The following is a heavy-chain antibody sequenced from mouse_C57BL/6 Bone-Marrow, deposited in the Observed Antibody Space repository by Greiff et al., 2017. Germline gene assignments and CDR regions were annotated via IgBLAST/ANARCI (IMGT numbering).Heavy chain of an antibody. J-gene: IGHJ3*01. CDR3: AREGRGGGYFFAY. V-gene: IGHV5-4*01. CDR1: GFTFSSYA. Sequence: DVKLVESGGGLVKPGGSLKLSCAASGFTFSSYAMSWVRQTPEKRLEWVATISDGGSYTYYPDNVKGRFTISRHNAKNNLYLQMRHLKSADTAMYYCAREGRGGGYFFAYWGQGTLVTVSA. CDR2: ISDGGSYT. D-gene: IGHD2-3*01.